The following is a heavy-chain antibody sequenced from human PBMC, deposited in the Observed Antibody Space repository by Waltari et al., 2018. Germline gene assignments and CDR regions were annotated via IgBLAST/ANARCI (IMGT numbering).Heavy chain of an antibody. D-gene: IGHD5-18*01. CDR2: IIPILGIA. V-gene: IGHV1-69*02. CDR3: ASGTAMVTFV. CDR1: GATFSSHP. J-gene: IGHJ4*02. Sequence: QVQLLQSGAEVKQPGSSVKVSCKASGATFSSHPIRWVRQAPGQGLEWMGRIIPILGIANYAQKFQGRVTITADKSTSTAYMELSSLRSEDTAVYYCASGTAMVTFVWGQGTLVTVSS.